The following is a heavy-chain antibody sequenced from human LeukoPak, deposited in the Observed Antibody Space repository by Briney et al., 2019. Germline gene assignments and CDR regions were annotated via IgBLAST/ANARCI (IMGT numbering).Heavy chain of an antibody. D-gene: IGHD6-13*01. J-gene: IGHJ5*02. V-gene: IGHV3-23*01. CDR1: GFTFSSYA. CDR3: AKDRVSSSWYSGWFDP. Sequence: GGSLRLSCAASGFTFSSYAMSWVRQAPGKGLEWVSAISGSGGSTYYADSVKGRLTISRDNSKNTLYLQMNSLRAEDTAVYYCAKDRVSSSWYSGWFDPWGQGTLVTVSS. CDR2: ISGSGGST.